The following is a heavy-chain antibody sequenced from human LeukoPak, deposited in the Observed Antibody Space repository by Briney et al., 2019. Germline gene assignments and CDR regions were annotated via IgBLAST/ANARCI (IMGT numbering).Heavy chain of an antibody. CDR3: AREMATIPAFGY. D-gene: IGHD5-24*01. Sequence: GGSLRLSCAAFGFTVSSNYMSWVRQAPGKGLEWVSVIYSGGSTYYADSVKGRFTISRDNSKNTLYLQMNSLRAEDTAVYYCAREMATIPAFGYWGQGTLVTVSS. J-gene: IGHJ4*02. CDR1: GFTVSSNY. CDR2: IYSGGST. V-gene: IGHV3-66*01.